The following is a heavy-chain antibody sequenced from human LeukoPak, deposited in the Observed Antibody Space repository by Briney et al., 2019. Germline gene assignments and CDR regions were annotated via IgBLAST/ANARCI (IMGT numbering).Heavy chain of an antibody. J-gene: IGHJ4*02. CDR3: AREQEMATITPCYFDY. V-gene: IGHV1-69*04. D-gene: IGHD5-24*01. Sequence: SVKVSCKASGGTFSSYAISWVRQAPGQGLEWMGRIIPILGIANYAQKFQGRVTITADKSTRTAYMELSSLRSEDTAVYYCAREQEMATITPCYFDYWGQGTLVTVSS. CDR1: GGTFSSYA. CDR2: IIPILGIA.